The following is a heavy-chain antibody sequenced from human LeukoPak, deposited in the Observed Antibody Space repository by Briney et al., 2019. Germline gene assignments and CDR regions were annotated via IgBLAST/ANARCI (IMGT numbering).Heavy chain of an antibody. Sequence: SGGSLRLSCVGSGFTFSSHAMSWVRQAPEKGLEWVSAISNNGGYTYYADSVQGRFTISRDNSKSTLCLQMNSLRAEDTAVYYCAKQLGYCSDGSCYFPYWGQGTLVTVSS. CDR1: GFTFSSHA. CDR2: ISNNGGYT. CDR3: AKQLGYCSDGSCYFPY. J-gene: IGHJ4*02. V-gene: IGHV3-23*01. D-gene: IGHD2-15*01.